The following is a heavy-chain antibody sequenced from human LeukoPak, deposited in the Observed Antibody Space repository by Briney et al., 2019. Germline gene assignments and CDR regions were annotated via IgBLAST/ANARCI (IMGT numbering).Heavy chain of an antibody. CDR2: IYPGDSDT. V-gene: IGHV5-51*01. J-gene: IGHJ4*02. CDR3: ARGDQGSSGYYDQYYFDY. CDR1: GYSFTSYW. D-gene: IGHD3-22*01. Sequence: GESLKISCKGSGYSFTSYWIGWVRQMPGKGLEWMGIIYPGDSDTRYSPSFQGQVTISADKSISTAYLQWSSLKASDTAMYYCARGDQGSSGYYDQYYFDYWGQGTLVTVSS.